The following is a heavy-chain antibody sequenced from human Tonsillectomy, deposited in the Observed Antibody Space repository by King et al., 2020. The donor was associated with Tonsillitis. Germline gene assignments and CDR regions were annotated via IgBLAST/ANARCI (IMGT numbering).Heavy chain of an antibody. D-gene: IGHD2-15*01. J-gene: IGHJ4*02. Sequence: VQLVESGGGLVQPGGSLRLSCAASGFSFDNYWMSWVRQAPGKALEWVANIKKDGSEKHYVDSVKGRFTISRDNAKNSVYLQKNSLRAEDTAVYYCARDEDKKYGSDFDYWGQGSRVTVSS. CDR3: ARDEDKKYGSDFDY. CDR1: GFSFDNYW. V-gene: IGHV3-7*01. CDR2: IKKDGSEK.